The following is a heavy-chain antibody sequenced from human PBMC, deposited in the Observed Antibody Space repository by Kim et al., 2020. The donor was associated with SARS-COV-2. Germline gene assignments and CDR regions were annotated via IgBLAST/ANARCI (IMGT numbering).Heavy chain of an antibody. Sequence: KIQGRVTMTADTSTDTAYMELSSLRSEDTAVYYCAKAVFSGYYYYGMDVWGQGTTVTVSS. V-gene: IGHV1-24*01. D-gene: IGHD3-10*02. CDR3: AKAVFSGYYYYGMDV. J-gene: IGHJ6*02.